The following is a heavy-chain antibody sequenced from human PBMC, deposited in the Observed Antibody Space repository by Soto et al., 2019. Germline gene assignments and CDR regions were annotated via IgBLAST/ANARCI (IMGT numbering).Heavy chain of an antibody. D-gene: IGHD5-18*01. CDR1: GGSISSGDYY. V-gene: IGHV4-30-4*01. CDR3: ARTAMVMGISDY. J-gene: IGHJ4*02. Sequence: PSETLSLTCTVSGGSISSGDYYWSWIRQPPGKGLEWIGYIYHSGSTNYNPSLKSRVTISVDTSKNQFSLKLRSVTAADTAVYYCARTAMVMGISDYWGQGILVTVSS. CDR2: IYHSGST.